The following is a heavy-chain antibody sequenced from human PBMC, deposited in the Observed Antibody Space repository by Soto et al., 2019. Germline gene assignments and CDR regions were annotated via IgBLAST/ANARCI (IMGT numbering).Heavy chain of an antibody. D-gene: IGHD2-15*01. CDR1: GFTFSSYS. V-gene: IGHV3-21*01. J-gene: IGHJ4*02. Sequence: EVQLVESGGGLVKPGGSLRLSCAASGFTFSSYSMNWVRQAPGKGLEWVSSISSSSSYIYYAASVKGRFTISRENAKNSLYLQMNSLRAEDTAVYYCAREEVVAATPFDYWGQGTLVTVSS. CDR2: ISSSSSYI. CDR3: AREEVVAATPFDY.